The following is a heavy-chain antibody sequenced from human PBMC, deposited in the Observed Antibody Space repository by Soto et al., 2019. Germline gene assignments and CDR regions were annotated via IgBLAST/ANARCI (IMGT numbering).Heavy chain of an antibody. D-gene: IGHD3-10*01. CDR2: IYGDSDI. CDR1: GYSFTSYW. Sequence: EVRLVQSGAEVKKPGESLKISCKGSGYSFTSYWIGWVRQMPGKGLEWMGIIYGDSDIRYSPSFQGQVTISADKSISTAYLQWSSLKASDTAMYYCARQSTGVNMVRGVPLDDWGQGTLVTVSS. J-gene: IGHJ4*02. V-gene: IGHV5-51*01. CDR3: ARQSTGVNMVRGVPLDD.